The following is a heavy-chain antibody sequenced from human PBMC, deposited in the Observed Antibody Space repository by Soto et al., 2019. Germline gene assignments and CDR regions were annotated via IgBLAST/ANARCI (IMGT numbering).Heavy chain of an antibody. V-gene: IGHV3-23*01. J-gene: IGHJ4*02. Sequence: EVQVWESGGGLVQPGGSLRLSCTASGFPFTNYAMSWVRQAPGKGLEWVSAISGNAGYTYYADSVKGRFTISRDNSKNTLFLQMNSLRPEDTAVYYCAKAFDTSGYWYERAFDYWGQGALATVSS. CDR2: ISGNAGYT. CDR3: AKAFDTSGYWYERAFDY. D-gene: IGHD3-22*01. CDR1: GFPFTNYA.